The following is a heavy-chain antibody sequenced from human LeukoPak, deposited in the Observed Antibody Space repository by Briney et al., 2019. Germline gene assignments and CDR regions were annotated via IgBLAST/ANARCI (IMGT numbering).Heavy chain of an antibody. Sequence: PGGSLRLSCAASGFTFSTYSMNWVRQAPGKGLEWVSYISSGSSSISHADSVKGRFTISRDNAKNSLYLQMNSLRDEDTAVYYCARVRWASYYFEYWGQGTLVTVSS. D-gene: IGHD4-23*01. J-gene: IGHJ4*02. CDR2: ISSGSSSI. CDR3: ARVRWASYYFEY. CDR1: GFTFSTYS. V-gene: IGHV3-48*02.